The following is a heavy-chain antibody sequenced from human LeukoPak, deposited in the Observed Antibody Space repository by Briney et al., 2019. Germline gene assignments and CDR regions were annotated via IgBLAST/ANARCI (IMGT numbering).Heavy chain of an antibody. CDR2: IKQDGSDK. CDR1: GFTFTNYW. CDR3: VRALGSSTADY. D-gene: IGHD6-6*01. J-gene: IGHJ4*02. Sequence: SGGSLRLSCAASGFTFTNYWKSWVRQAPGKGLEWVANIKQDGSDKYYVDSVEGRFTISRDNAKNSLSLHMNSLRGEDTAVYYCVRALGSSTADYWGQGTLVTVSS. V-gene: IGHV3-7*01.